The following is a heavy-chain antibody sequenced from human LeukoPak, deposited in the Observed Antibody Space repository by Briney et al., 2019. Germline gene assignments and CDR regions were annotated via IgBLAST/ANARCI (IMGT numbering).Heavy chain of an antibody. J-gene: IGHJ4*02. V-gene: IGHV4-59*01. Sequence: SETLSLTCTVSVGSISSYYWSWIRQPPGKGLEWIGYIYYSGSTNYNPSLKSRITISVDTSKNQFSLKLSSVTAADTAVYYCARSSGWYHYFDYWGQGTLVTVSS. CDR1: VGSISSYY. D-gene: IGHD6-19*01. CDR3: ARSSGWYHYFDY. CDR2: IYYSGST.